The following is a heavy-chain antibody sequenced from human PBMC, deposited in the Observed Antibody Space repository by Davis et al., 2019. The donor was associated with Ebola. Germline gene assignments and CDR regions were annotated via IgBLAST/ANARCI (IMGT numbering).Heavy chain of an antibody. V-gene: IGHV3-30-3*01. Sequence: GESLKISCAASGFTFSSYAMHWVRQAPGKGLEWVAVISYDGSNKYYADSVKGRFTISRDNSKNTLYLQMNSLRAEDTAVYYCARKLERRGYFDYWGQGTLVTVSS. J-gene: IGHJ4*02. CDR2: ISYDGSNK. CDR1: GFTFSSYA. D-gene: IGHD1-1*01. CDR3: ARKLERRGYFDY.